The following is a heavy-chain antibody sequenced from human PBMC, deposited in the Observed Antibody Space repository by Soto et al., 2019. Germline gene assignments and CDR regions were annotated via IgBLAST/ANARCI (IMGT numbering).Heavy chain of an antibody. CDR2: IDPGDTYA. CDR1: GYTFTTFW. J-gene: IGHJ5*02. D-gene: IGHD2-2*01. Sequence: GESLKISCTGFGYTFTTFWISWVRQMPGKGLEWMGRIDPGDTYATYSPAFQGHVTISADKATSTAYLQWSSLQASDTAMYFCARSYCTTTTCDSWFGTWGQGTLVTVSS. V-gene: IGHV5-10-1*01. CDR3: ARSYCTTTTCDSWFGT.